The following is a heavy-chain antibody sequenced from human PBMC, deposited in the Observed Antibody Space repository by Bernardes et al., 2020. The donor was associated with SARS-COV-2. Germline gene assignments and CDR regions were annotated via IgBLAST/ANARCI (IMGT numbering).Heavy chain of an antibody. CDR3: ARGTDNSAYSAFDM. V-gene: IGHV3-33*01. CDR1: EFNFNCCG. Sequence: GGSLRLSCAASEFNFNCCGMHWVRQAPGKGLEWVAVIWSDAYNKGYADSVKGRFTISRDNSKSTLFLQMNSLRVEDTAVYYCARGTDNSAYSAFDMWGQGTMVTVSS. J-gene: IGHJ3*02. D-gene: IGHD3-22*01. CDR2: IWSDAYNK.